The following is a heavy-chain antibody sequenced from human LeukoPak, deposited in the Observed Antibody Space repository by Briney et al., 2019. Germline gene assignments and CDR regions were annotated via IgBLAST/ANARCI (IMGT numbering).Heavy chain of an antibody. J-gene: IGHJ4*02. CDR3: ASHAYGDYVFDY. V-gene: IGHV4-34*01. D-gene: IGHD4-17*01. CDR1: GGSFSGYY. CDR2: INHSGST. Sequence: PSETLSLTCAVYGGSFSGYYWSWIRQPPGKGLEWIGEINHSGSTNYNPSLKSRVTISVDTPKNQFSLKLSSVTAADTAVYYCASHAYGDYVFDYWGQGTLVTVSS.